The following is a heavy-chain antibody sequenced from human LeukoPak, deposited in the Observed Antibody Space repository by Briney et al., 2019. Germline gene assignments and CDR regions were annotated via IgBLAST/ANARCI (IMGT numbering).Heavy chain of an antibody. J-gene: IGHJ6*03. D-gene: IGHD3-10*01. V-gene: IGHV4-34*01. CDR3: AREDSGSYYNYYYFYMDV. CDR2: INHSGST. Sequence: SETLSLTCAVYGGSFSGYYWSWIRQPPGKGLEWIGEINHSGSTNYNPSLKSRVTISVDTSKNQFSLRLSSVTAADTAVYYCAREDSGSYYNYYYFYMDVWGKGTTVTISS. CDR1: GGSFSGYY.